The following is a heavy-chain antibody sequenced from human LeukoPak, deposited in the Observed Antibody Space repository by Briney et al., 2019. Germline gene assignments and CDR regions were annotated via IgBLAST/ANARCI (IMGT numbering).Heavy chain of an antibody. D-gene: IGHD2-15*01. Sequence: ASVKVSCKASGYTFSGYYMHWVRQAPGQGLEWMGIINPSGGSTSYAQKFQGRVTMTRDTSTSTVYMELSSLRSKDTAVYYVARGGDIVVVVAPNYGMDVWGQGTTVTVSS. J-gene: IGHJ6*02. V-gene: IGHV1-46*01. CDR1: GYTFSGYY. CDR2: INPSGGST. CDR3: ARGGDIVVVVAPNYGMDV.